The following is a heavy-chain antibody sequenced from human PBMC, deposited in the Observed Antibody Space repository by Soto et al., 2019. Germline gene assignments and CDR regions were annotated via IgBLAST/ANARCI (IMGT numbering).Heavy chain of an antibody. CDR2: IYYSGST. CDR3: ARVSIRPTPYYFDY. Sequence: PSETLSLTCTVSGGSISSGGYYWSWIRQHPGKGLEWIGYIYYSGSTYYNPSLKSRVTISVDTSKNQFSLKLSSVTAADTAVYYCARVSIRPTPYYFDYWGQGTLVTVSS. CDR1: GGSISSGGYY. J-gene: IGHJ4*02. V-gene: IGHV4-31*03. D-gene: IGHD3-3*02.